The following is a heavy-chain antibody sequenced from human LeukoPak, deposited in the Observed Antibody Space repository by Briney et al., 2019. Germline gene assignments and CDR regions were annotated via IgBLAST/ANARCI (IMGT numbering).Heavy chain of an antibody. CDR2: RGYDGNNI. D-gene: IGHD3-22*01. CDR3: ANLIGTYYYYYMDV. CDR1: GFTFSSYG. J-gene: IGHJ6*03. Sequence: PGGSLRLSCVASGFTFSSYGMHWVRQAPGKGLEWVAFRGYDGNNIYYGDSVKGRFTISRDNSRNTLYLEMNSLRSEDTAVYYCANLIGTYYYYYMDVWGRGTTVIVSS. V-gene: IGHV3-30*02.